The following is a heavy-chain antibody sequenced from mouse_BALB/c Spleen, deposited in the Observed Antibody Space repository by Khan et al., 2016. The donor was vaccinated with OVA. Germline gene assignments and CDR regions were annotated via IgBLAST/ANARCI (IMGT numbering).Heavy chain of an antibody. CDR2: INTYSGEP. V-gene: IGHV9-3-1*01. CDR1: GYIFTNHG. CDR3: ARVGYSGTMDY. D-gene: IGHD2-14*01. J-gene: IGHJ4*01. Sequence: QIQLVQSGPELKKPGETVKISCKASGYIFTNHGMNWVKQAPGKGLKWMGWINTYSGEPTYVDDFKGRFAFSLDTSARTAYLLINNLKNEDTATYFCARVGYSGTMDYWGQGTSVTVSS.